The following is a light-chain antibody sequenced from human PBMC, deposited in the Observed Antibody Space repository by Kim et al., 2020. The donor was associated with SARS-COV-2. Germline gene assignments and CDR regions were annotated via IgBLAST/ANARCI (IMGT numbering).Light chain of an antibody. CDR1: TGAVTRGHY. J-gene: IGLJ3*02. CDR2: DTS. Sequence: QAVVTQESSLTVSPGGTVTLTCASSTGAVTRGHYPYWFQQKPGQAPRALIYDTSNKHSTAAARFSGSVLQGRAALTLSGAQPEDEADYFCLLSYGDVRVFGGGTQLTVL. V-gene: IGLV7-46*01. CDR3: LLSYGDVRV.